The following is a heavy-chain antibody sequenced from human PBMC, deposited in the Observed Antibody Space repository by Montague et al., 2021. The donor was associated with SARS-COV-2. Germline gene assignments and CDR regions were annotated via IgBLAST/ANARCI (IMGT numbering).Heavy chain of an antibody. CDR2: ISRSGSTI. J-gene: IGHJ4*02. V-gene: IGHV3-48*03. D-gene: IGHD6-13*01. Sequence: SLRLSCAASGFTFSSYEMNWVRQAPGKGLGWVSYISRSGSTIYYADSVKGRFTISRDNAKNSLYLQMNSLRAEDTAVYYCAREYIEAAGHGNDYWGQGTLVTVSS. CDR3: AREYIEAAGHGNDY. CDR1: GFTFSSYE.